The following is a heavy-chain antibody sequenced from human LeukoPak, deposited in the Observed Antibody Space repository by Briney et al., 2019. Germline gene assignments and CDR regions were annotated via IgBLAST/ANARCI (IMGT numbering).Heavy chain of an antibody. J-gene: IGHJ4*02. Sequence: GGSLRLSCLASGYTFSNYAMHWVRQTPGKGLEYVSGTNSNGGSTQYASSVKGRFTISRDNSKDTLYLQMGSLRSEDMAVYYCARAPTVTAESAFGYWGQGTLVTVSS. D-gene: IGHD4-17*01. V-gene: IGHV3-64*01. CDR2: TNSNGGST. CDR1: GYTFSNYA. CDR3: ARAPTVTAESAFGY.